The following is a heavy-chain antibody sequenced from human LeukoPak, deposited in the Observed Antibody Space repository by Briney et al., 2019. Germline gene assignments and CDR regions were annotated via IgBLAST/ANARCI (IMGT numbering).Heavy chain of an antibody. J-gene: IGHJ4*02. CDR3: ARSVAASRDY. CDR1: GFTFVDYG. Sequence: GGYLRLYCAASGFTFVDYGMSWVRPATGKGLEWVSGLNWNGGSSGHADSVKGRFTISRDNAKNSLYLQMNSLRAEDTALYYCARSVAASRDYWGQGTLVTVSS. D-gene: IGHD2-15*01. V-gene: IGHV3-20*04. CDR2: LNWNGGSS.